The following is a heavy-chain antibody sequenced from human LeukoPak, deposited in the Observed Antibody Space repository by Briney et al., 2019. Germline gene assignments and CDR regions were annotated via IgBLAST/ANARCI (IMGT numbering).Heavy chain of an antibody. CDR1: GFTFSDYY. CDR3: ARSKDYYYDSSGYPY. J-gene: IGHJ4*02. CDR2: ISSSGSTI. D-gene: IGHD3-22*01. V-gene: IGHV3-11*01. Sequence: GGSLRLSCAASGFTFSDYYVSWIRQAPGKGLEWVSYISSSGSTIYYADSVKGRFTISRDNAKNSLYLQMNSLRAEDTAVYYCARSKDYYYDSSGYPYWGQGTLVTVSS.